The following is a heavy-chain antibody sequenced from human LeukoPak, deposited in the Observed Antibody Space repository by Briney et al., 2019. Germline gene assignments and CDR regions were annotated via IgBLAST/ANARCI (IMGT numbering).Heavy chain of an antibody. V-gene: IGHV3-33*07. D-gene: IGHD5-12*01. CDR3: ARSGAVATTSYYYYLDI. CDR2: IQYDGTNK. Sequence: PGGSLRLSCAASGFTFRSYGMYWVRQAPGKGLEWVALIQYDGTNKYYADSVKGRFTISRDNSKNTLYLQMNSLRAEDTAVYYCARSGAVATTSYYYYLDIWGKGTTVTISS. CDR1: GFTFRSYG. J-gene: IGHJ6*03.